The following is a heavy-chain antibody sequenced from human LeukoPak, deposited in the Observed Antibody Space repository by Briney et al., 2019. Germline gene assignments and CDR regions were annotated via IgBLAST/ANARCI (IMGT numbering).Heavy chain of an antibody. CDR2: INSDGSST. CDR1: GFTFSSYW. J-gene: IGHJ6*02. Sequence: GGSLRLSCAASGFTFSSYWMHWVRQAPGKGLVWVSRINSDGSSTNYADSVKGRFTISRDNAKNTVFLQMNSLRAADTAVYSCARGKRGVYYYYGMDVWGQGTTVTVSS. CDR3: ARGKRGVYYYYGMDV. D-gene: IGHD3-10*01. V-gene: IGHV3-74*01.